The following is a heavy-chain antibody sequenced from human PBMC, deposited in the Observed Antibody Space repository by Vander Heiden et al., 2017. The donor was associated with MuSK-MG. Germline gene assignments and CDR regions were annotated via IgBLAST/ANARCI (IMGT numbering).Heavy chain of an antibody. CDR2: IYYSGST. CDR3: ARPLNYDFWSGYDR. Sequence: QLQLQESGPGLVKPSETLSLTCTVSGGSISSSSYYWGWIRQPPGKGLEWIGSIYYSGSTYYNPSLKSRVTISVDTSKNQFSLKLSSVTAADTAVYYCARPLNYDFWSGYDRWGQGTLVTVSS. CDR1: GGSISSSSYY. D-gene: IGHD3-3*01. J-gene: IGHJ4*02. V-gene: IGHV4-39*01.